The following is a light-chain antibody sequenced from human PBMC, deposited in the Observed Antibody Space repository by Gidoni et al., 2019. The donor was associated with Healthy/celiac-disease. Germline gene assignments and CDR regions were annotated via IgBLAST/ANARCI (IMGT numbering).Light chain of an antibody. Sequence: QSALTQPASVSGSPGQSITISCTGTSSDVGGYNYVSWYQQHPGKAPKLRIYEVSNRPSGVSNRFSGSKSGNTASLTISGLQAEDEADYYCSSYTSSSTWVFGGGTKLTV. CDR1: SSDVGGYNY. J-gene: IGLJ3*02. CDR2: EVS. CDR3: SSYTSSSTWV. V-gene: IGLV2-14*01.